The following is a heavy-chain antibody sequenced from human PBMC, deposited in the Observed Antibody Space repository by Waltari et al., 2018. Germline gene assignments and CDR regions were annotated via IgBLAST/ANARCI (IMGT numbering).Heavy chain of an antibody. Sequence: EVQLVESGGRLVRPGGSLRLSCAASGFNFEDYGMTWVRQAPGKGVEWVAGSSCNGGSKGYGDALKGRFNISRDNAKNSLYLEINNLRVDDTALYHCVREHYHLGYLDLWGRGTLVTVSS. D-gene: IGHD2-2*01. V-gene: IGHV3-20*01. J-gene: IGHJ2*01. CDR1: GFNFEDYG. CDR2: SSCNGGSK. CDR3: VREHYHLGYLDL.